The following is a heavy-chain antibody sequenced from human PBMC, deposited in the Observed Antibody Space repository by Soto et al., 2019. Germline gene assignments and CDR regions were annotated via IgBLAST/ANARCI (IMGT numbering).Heavy chain of an antibody. V-gene: IGHV3-30*18. CDR3: AKDRLGDSNYGY. D-gene: IGHD4-4*01. CDR1: GFTFSSYG. Sequence: GGSLRLSCAASGFTFSSYGMHWVRQAPGKGLEWVAVISYDGSNKYYADSVKGRFTISRDNSKNTLYLQMNSLRAEDTAVYYCAKDRLGDSNYGYWGQGTLVTVSS. J-gene: IGHJ4*02. CDR2: ISYDGSNK.